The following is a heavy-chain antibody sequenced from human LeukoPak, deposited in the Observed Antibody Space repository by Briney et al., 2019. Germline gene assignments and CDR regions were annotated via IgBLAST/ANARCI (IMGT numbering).Heavy chain of an antibody. Sequence: GASVKVSCKASGYTFTSYYMHWVRQAPGQGLEWMGMINPSGGSTSYTQKFQGRVTMTRDTSTSTVYMELSSLTSEDTAVYYCARGLGAYRGNNFLNWFDPWGQGTLVTVSS. CDR3: ARGLGAYRGNNFLNWFDP. CDR2: INPSGGST. D-gene: IGHD5-12*01. CDR1: GYTFTSYY. J-gene: IGHJ5*02. V-gene: IGHV1-46*01.